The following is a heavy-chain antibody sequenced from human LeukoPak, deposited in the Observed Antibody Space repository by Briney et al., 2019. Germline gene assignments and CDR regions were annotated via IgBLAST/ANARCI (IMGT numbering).Heavy chain of an antibody. J-gene: IGHJ4*02. CDR1: GGSFSGYY. CDR3: AREWEPYYFDY. Sequence: KPSETLSLTCAVYGGSFSGYYWSWIRQPPGKGLEWIGEINHSGSTNYNPSLKSRVTISVDTSKNQFSLKLSSVTAADTAVYYCAREWEPYYFDYWGQGTLVTVSS. D-gene: IGHD1-26*01. CDR2: INHSGST. V-gene: IGHV4-34*01.